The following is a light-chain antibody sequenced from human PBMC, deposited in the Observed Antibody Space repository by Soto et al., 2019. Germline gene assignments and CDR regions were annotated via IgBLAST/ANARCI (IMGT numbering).Light chain of an antibody. CDR3: MQGTHWRIT. CDR1: QSLVHSDGIAY. Sequence: EDVKTHVPVYRADTLGQPASIYNRSNQSLVHSDGIAYFSWLQQRPGRSPRRLIYKVSNRDSGVPARFSGSGTGTYFVVKSSRVEAEDAVVYYGMQGTHWRITFREGTRLEIK. J-gene: IGKJ5*01. CDR2: KVS. V-gene: IGKV2-30*02.